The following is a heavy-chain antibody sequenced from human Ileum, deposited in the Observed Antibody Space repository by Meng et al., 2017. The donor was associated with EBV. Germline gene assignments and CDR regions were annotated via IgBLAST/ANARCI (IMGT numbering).Heavy chain of an antibody. D-gene: IGHD3-10*01. V-gene: IGHV3-74*01. CDR3: IRDFREADY. Sequence: EVQLGESGGGLVQPGGSLRLSCAASGFTFSSDCMHWVRQAPGKGPVWVSRICHDESTMNYADSVKGRFTISRDNAKNTVYLQMNSLRPEDTAVYYCIRDFREADYWGQGTLVTVSS. CDR1: GFTFSSDC. CDR2: ICHDESTM. J-gene: IGHJ4*02.